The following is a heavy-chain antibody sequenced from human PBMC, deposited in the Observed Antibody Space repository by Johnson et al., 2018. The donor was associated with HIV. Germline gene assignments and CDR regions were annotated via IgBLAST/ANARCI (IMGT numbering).Heavy chain of an antibody. D-gene: IGHD6-19*01. Sequence: EVQLVESGGGLIQPGGSLRLSCAASGFTVSSNYMSWVRQAPGKGLEWVSVIYSGGSTYYADSVKGRFTISRDNSKNTLYLQMGSLRAEDTAVYYCARDGWGSRGWDDAFDIWGQGTMVTVSS. CDR2: IYSGGST. V-gene: IGHV3-66*03. CDR1: GFTVSSNY. CDR3: ARDGWGSRGWDDAFDI. J-gene: IGHJ3*02.